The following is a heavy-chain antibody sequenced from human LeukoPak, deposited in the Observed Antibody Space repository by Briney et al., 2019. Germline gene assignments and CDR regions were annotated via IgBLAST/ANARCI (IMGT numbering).Heavy chain of an antibody. J-gene: IGHJ6*02. CDR3: AGDSSMGV. V-gene: IGHV4-59*01. CDR1: GGSIRSYY. CDR2: IYYSGST. Sequence: SETLSLTCTVSGGSIRSYYWSWIRQPPGKGLEWIANIYYSGSTNYNPSLRSRVIISLDTSKNQFSLKLSSVTAADAAVYCCAGDSSMGVWGRGTTVTVSS.